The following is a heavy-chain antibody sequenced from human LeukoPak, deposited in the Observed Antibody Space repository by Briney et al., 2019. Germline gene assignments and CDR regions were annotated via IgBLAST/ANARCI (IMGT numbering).Heavy chain of an antibody. V-gene: IGHV4-39*01. CDR1: GGSISSSSYY. CDR3: ARHRRYSYGYDYFDY. J-gene: IGHJ4*02. CDR2: IYYSGRT. Sequence: SETLSLTCTVSGGSISSSSYYWGWIRQPPGKGLEWIGSIYYSGRTYYNPSLKSRVTIYVDTYKNQFSLKLSSVTAADTAVYYCARHRRYSYGYDYFDYWGQGTLVTVSS. D-gene: IGHD5-18*01.